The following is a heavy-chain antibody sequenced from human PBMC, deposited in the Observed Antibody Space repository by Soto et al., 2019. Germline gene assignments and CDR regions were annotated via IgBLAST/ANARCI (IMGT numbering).Heavy chain of an antibody. CDR1: GGSISSSSYY. D-gene: IGHD3-16*01. J-gene: IGHJ5*02. Sequence: PSETLSLTCTVSGGSISSSSYYWGWIRQPPGKGLEWIGSIYYSGSTYYNPSLKSRVTISVDASKNQFSLKLSSVTAADTAVYYCARLNYDYIWGSPRNGWFDPWGQGTLVTVSS. CDR3: ARLNYDYIWGSPRNGWFDP. V-gene: IGHV4-39*01. CDR2: IYYSGST.